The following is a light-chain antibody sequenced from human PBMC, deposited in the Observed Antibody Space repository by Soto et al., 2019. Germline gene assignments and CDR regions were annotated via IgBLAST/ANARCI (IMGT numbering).Light chain of an antibody. CDR3: LQRSNWPLT. CDR1: QNVRTF. J-gene: IGKJ4*01. Sequence: DIVLTQSPDILSLSPGERATLSCRASQNVRTFLAWYQQKPGPAPRLLISDASYRATGIPPRFSGSGSGTDFTLTISSLEPEDFAVYYCLQRSNWPLTFGGGSKVEI. CDR2: DAS. V-gene: IGKV3-11*01.